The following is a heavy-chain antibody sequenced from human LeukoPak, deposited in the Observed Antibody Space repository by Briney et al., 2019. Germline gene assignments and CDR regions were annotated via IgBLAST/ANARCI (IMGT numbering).Heavy chain of an antibody. Sequence: GGSLRLSCAASGYAFSSYAKHWVRQAPGKGLEWVAVISYDGSNNTYADSEKGRFTISRDNSKNTLYLQMNSLRAEDTAVYYCTRDRYYYDSSGRGYMEVWGKGTTVTVSS. J-gene: IGHJ6*03. CDR1: GYAFSSYA. D-gene: IGHD3-22*01. CDR2: ISYDGSNN. CDR3: TRDRYYYDSSGRGYMEV. V-gene: IGHV3-30*01.